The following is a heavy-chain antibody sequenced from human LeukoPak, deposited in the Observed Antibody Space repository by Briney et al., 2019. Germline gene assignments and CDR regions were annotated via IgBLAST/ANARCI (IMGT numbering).Heavy chain of an antibody. D-gene: IGHD5-18*01. CDR2: IIPIFGTA. CDR3: ARDRLGYSYGYGY. CDR1: GYTFTSNA. V-gene: IGHV1-69*13. J-gene: IGHJ4*02. Sequence: ASVKVSCKAAGYTFTSNAMNWVRQAPGQGLEWMGGIIPIFGTANYAQKFQGRVTITADESTSTAYMELSSLRSEDTAVYYCARDRLGYSYGYGYWGQGTLVTVSS.